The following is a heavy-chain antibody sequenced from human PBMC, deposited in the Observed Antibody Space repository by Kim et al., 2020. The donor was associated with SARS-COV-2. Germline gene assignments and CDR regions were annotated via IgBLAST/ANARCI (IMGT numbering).Heavy chain of an antibody. CDR3: AKVLFSRAETPYGIPYYYYGMDV. V-gene: IGHV3-30*18. D-gene: IGHD3-10*01. J-gene: IGHJ6*02. CDR1: GFTFSSYG. CDR2: ISYDGSNK. Sequence: GGSLRLSCAASGFTFSSYGMHWVRQAPGKGLEWVAVISYDGSNKYYADSVKGRFTISRDNSKNTLYLQMNSLRAEDTAVYYCAKVLFSRAETPYGIPYYYYGMDVWGQGTTVTVSS.